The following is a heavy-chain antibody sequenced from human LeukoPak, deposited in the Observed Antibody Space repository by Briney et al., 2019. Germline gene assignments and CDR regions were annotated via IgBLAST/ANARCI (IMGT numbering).Heavy chain of an antibody. CDR2: IWYDGSNK. V-gene: IGHV3-33*01. J-gene: IGHJ6*03. CDR3: ARENGDCSSTSCYMDYYYYYMDV. D-gene: IGHD2-2*02. CDR1: GFTFSSYG. Sequence: PGGSLRLSCAASGFTFSSYGMHWARQAPGKGLEWVAVIWYDGSNKYYADSVKGRFTISRDNSKNTLYLQMSSLRAEDTAVYYCARENGDCSSTSCYMDYYYYYMDVWGKGTTVTVSS.